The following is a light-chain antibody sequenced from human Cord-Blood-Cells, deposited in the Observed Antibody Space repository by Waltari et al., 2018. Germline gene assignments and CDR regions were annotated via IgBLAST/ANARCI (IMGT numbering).Light chain of an antibody. J-gene: IGLJ3*02. CDR2: DVS. CDR3: SSYTSSSTWV. V-gene: IGLV2-14*03. CDR1: SSDVGGYNY. Sequence: QSALTQPASVSGSPGQSITISCTGTSSDVGGYNYVAWYQQQPGKAPKRMISDVSNRPSGVSNRFSGSKSGNTASLTISGLQAEDEADYYCSSYTSSSTWVFGGGTKLTVL.